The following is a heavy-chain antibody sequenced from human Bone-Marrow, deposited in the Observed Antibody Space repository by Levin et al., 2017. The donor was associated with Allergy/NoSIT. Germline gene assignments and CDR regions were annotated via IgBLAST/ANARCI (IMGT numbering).Heavy chain of an antibody. D-gene: IGHD3-16*01. V-gene: IGHV3-30*03. Sequence: GGSLRLSCAASGFNFSSFGMHWVRQAPGGGLEWMAIITYDGSTDYYADSVKGRFSISRDNSKSTVYLQMNSLRPEDTAVYYCVRGTAFDIWGQGTKVTVSS. J-gene: IGHJ3*02. CDR1: GFNFSSFG. CDR3: VRGTAFDI. CDR2: ITYDGSTD.